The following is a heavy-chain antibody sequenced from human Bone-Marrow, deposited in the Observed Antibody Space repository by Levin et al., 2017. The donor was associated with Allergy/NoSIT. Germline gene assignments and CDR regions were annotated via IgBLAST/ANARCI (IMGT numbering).Heavy chain of an antibody. J-gene: IGHJ6*02. CDR1: GFSLYNYG. CDR2: ISYDGKSH. D-gene: IGHD2/OR15-2a*01. Sequence: PGGSLRLSCEVSGFSLYNYGMHWVRQAPGKGLEWVGVISYDGKSHHYADSVKGRFAISRDNSKYMVYLQMDSLRVEDTATYYCARDHGRSPNRDFYFYGMDVWGLGTTVTVS. CDR3: ARDHGRSPNRDFYFYGMDV. V-gene: IGHV3-30*03.